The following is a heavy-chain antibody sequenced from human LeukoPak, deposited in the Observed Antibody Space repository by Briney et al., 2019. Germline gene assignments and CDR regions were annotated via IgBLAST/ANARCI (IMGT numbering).Heavy chain of an antibody. J-gene: IGHJ4*02. V-gene: IGHV3-7*01. Sequence: DSVKGRFTISRDNAKNSLYLQMNSLRAEDTAVYFCARVAPSVGKLTYLFDYWGQGTLVAVSP. CDR3: ARVAPSVGKLTYLFDY. D-gene: IGHD1-26*01.